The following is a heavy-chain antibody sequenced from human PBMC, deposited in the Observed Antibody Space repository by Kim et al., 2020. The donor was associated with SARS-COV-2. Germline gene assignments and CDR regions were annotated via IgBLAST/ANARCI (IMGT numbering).Heavy chain of an antibody. CDR1: EFTFSSYA. J-gene: IGHJ6*02. CDR3: AKKGGMATVTSYYYYGMEV. V-gene: IGHV3-23*01. Sequence: GGSLRLSCAASEFTFSSYAMSWVRQAPGKGLEWVSTISGYNGSTYYADSVKGRFTISRDNSKNTLYLQMNSLRAEDTAVYYCAKKGGMATVTSYYYYGMEVWGQGTTVTVSS. D-gene: IGHD4-17*01. CDR2: ISGYNGST.